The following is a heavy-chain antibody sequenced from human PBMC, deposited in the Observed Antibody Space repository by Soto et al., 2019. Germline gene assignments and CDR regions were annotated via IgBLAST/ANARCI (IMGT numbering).Heavy chain of an antibody. CDR1: GGTFSSYA. V-gene: IGHV1-69*01. Sequence: QVQLVQSGAEVKKPGSSVKVSCKASGGTFSSYAISWVRQAPGRGLEWMGGIIPIFGTANYAQKFQGRVTITADDSKSTAYMELTSLKSEDTAVYYCARTLRTHSKRPGRPQYNWFDPWGQGTLVTVSS. J-gene: IGHJ5*02. D-gene: IGHD2-15*01. CDR3: ARTLRTHSKRPGRPQYNWFDP. CDR2: IIPIFGTA.